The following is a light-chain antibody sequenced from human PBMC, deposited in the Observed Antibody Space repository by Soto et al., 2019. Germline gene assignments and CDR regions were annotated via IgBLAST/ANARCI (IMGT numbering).Light chain of an antibody. J-gene: IGKJ4*01. CDR2: GVS. CDR1: QSVADN. V-gene: IGKV3-15*01. CDR3: QQHFTWPLS. Sequence: EIVLTQSPDTLSVSPGESATISCRASQSVADNLAWYQQKPGRAPRLLIYGVSIGATDIPARFRGSGSGTEFTLTIRSLQSEDSAVYYCQQHFTWPLSFGGGTKVEIK.